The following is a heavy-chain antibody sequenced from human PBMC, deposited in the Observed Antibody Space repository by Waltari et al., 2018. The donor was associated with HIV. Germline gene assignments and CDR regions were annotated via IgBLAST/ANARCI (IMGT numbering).Heavy chain of an antibody. D-gene: IGHD3-16*01. Sequence: QVQLVQSGAEVKNPGASVKVSCKVSGYTHTALSMPWLRQAPGKGLEWMGGFDHEDGETIYAQKFQGRVTMTEDTSTDTAYMELSSLRSEDTAVYYCAIRARGENWFDPWGQGALVTVSS. CDR3: AIRARGENWFDP. CDR2: FDHEDGET. CDR1: GYTHTALS. V-gene: IGHV1-24*01. J-gene: IGHJ5*02.